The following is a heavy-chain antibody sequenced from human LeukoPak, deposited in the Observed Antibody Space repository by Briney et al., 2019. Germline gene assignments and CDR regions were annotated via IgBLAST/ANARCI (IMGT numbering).Heavy chain of an antibody. D-gene: IGHD3-22*01. CDR3: ARSIANYYYDSD. CDR2: INPNSGGT. Sequence: ASVKVSCKASGYTFTGYYMHWVRQASGQGLEWMGWINPNSGGTNYAQKFQGRVTMTRDTSISTAYMELSRLRSDDTAVYYCARSIANYYYDSDWGQGTLVTVSS. J-gene: IGHJ4*02. V-gene: IGHV1-2*02. CDR1: GYTFTGYY.